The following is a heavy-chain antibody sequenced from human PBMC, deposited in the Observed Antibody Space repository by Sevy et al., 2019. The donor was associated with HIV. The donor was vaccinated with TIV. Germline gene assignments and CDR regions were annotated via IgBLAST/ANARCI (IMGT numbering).Heavy chain of an antibody. D-gene: IGHD4-17*01. CDR3: GGGGGGFYGDYPFDY. V-gene: IGHV3-7*04. CDR1: GFAFSAYW. Sequence: GGSLRLSCSASGFAFSAYWMVWVRQGPGKGLEWVANIKQDGSEQNYVDSVEGRFTISRDNGKNLLYLQMNDLRAEDRAGYCWGGGGGGFYGDYPFDYWGHGTLVTVSS. CDR2: IKQDGSEQ. J-gene: IGHJ4*01.